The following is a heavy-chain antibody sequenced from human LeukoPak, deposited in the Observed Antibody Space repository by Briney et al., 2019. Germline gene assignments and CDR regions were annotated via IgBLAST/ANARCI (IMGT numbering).Heavy chain of an antibody. CDR1: GGSISSSSYY. J-gene: IGHJ4*02. D-gene: IGHD6-13*01. CDR2: IYYSGST. V-gene: IGHV4-39*06. Sequence: PSETLSLTCTVSGGSISSSSYYWGWIRQPPGKGLEWIGSIYYSGSTYYNPSLKSRVTISVDTSKNQFPLKLSSVTAADTAVYYCAKSIAAAGRGDYWGQGTLVTVSS. CDR3: AKSIAAAGRGDY.